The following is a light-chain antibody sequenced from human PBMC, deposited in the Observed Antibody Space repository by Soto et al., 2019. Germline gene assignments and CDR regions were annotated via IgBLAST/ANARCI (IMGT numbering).Light chain of an antibody. J-gene: IGLJ1*01. CDR3: MVSYSGAHV. CDR2: DTS. CDR1: TGAVTSGHF. V-gene: IGLV7-46*01. Sequence: QAVVTQEPSLTVSPGGTVTLTCGSSTGAVTSGHFPYWFQQKPGQAPRTLIYDTSNKYSWTPARFSGSLLGGKAALTLSGAQPEDEAEYHRMVSYSGAHVFGTGTKVTVL.